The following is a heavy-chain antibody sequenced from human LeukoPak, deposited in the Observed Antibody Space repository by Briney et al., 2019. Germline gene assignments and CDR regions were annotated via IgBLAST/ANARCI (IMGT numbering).Heavy chain of an antibody. CDR1: GFTFDDYA. J-gene: IGHJ4*02. V-gene: IGHV3-9*01. CDR3: AKDKGSSSWYDFDY. CDR2: ISWNSGSI. Sequence: GGSLRLSCAASGFTFDDYAMHWVRQAPGKGLEWVSGISWNSGSIGYADSVKGRFTISRDNAKNSLYLQMNSLRAEGTALYYCAKDKGSSSWYDFDYWGQGTLVTVSS. D-gene: IGHD6-13*01.